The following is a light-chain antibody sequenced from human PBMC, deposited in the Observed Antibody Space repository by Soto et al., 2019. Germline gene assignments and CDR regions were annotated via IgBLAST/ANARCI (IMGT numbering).Light chain of an antibody. CDR3: QQYGSSPT. CDR2: GAS. V-gene: IGKV3-20*01. J-gene: IGKJ4*01. CDR1: QSVNIH. Sequence: VMTQSPATLSLSPGESATLSCRASQSVNIHLAWYQQKPGQAPRLLIYGASARATGIQAKFSGSGSGTEYTLTVSGLEPEDFAVYYCQQYGSSPTCGGGTKVDIK.